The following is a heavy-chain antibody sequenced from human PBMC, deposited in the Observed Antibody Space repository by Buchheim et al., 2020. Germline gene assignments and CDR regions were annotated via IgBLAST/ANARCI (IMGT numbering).Heavy chain of an antibody. Sequence: EVQLLESGGGLVQPGGSLRLSCAASGFTFSSYAMSWVRQAPGKGLEWVSAISGSGGSTYYADSVKGRFTISRANSKHTLYLQMNSLRAEDTAIYYCAKDSPNQSKYRTRFDYWGQGTL. CDR3: AKDSPNQSKYRTRFDY. V-gene: IGHV3-23*01. J-gene: IGHJ4*02. CDR1: GFTFSSYA. D-gene: IGHD2/OR15-2a*01. CDR2: ISGSGGST.